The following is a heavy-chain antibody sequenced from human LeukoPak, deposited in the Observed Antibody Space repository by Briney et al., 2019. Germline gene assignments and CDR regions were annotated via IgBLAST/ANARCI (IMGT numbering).Heavy chain of an antibody. CDR1: GFTFSNYG. V-gene: IGHV3-30*18. J-gene: IGHJ6*03. Sequence: GGSLRLSCAASGFTFSNYGMHWVRQAPGKGLEWVAVISYDGSNKYYADSVKGRFTISRDNSKNTLYLQMNSLRAEDTAVYYCAKDDSGSYYPYYYYMDVWGKGTTVTISS. CDR3: AKDDSGSYYPYYYYMDV. CDR2: ISYDGSNK. D-gene: IGHD1-26*01.